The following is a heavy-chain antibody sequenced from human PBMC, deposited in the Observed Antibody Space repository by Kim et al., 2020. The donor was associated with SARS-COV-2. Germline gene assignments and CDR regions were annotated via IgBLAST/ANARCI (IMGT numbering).Heavy chain of an antibody. J-gene: IGHJ6*02. CDR2: IWYDGSNK. D-gene: IGHD3-3*01. CDR3: ARDYDFWSGYPPSYYYYGMDV. Sequence: GGSLRLSCAASGFTFSSYGMHWVRQAPSKGLEWVAVIWYDGSNKYYADSVKGRFTISRDNSKNTLYLQMNSLRAEDTAVYYCARDYDFWSGYPPSYYYYGMDVWGQGTTVTVSS. CDR1: GFTFSSYG. V-gene: IGHV3-33*01.